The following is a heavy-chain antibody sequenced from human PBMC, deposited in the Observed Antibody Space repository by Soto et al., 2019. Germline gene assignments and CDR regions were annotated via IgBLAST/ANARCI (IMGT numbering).Heavy chain of an antibody. V-gene: IGHV1-18*01. J-gene: IGHJ6*03. D-gene: IGHD5-18*01. Sequence: QVQLVQSGAEVKKPGASVKVSCKASGYTFTSYGISWVRQAPGQGLEWMGWISAYNGNTNYAQKLQGRVTMTTDTSTSTAYMELSSLRSDDTAVYYCARAPNSDERVEGYKPENYYMDAWGKGTTVTVSS. CDR1: GYTFTSYG. CDR2: ISAYNGNT. CDR3: ARAPNSDERVEGYKPENYYMDA.